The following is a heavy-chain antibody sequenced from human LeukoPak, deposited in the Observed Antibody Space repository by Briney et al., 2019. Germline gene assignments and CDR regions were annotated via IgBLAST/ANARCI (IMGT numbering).Heavy chain of an antibody. J-gene: IGHJ5*02. D-gene: IGHD6-19*01. Sequence: PGGSLRLSCAASGFTFSSYSMNWVRQAPGKGLEWVAVISYDGSNKYYADSVKGRFTISRDNSKNTLYLQMNSLRAEDTAVYYCARGQQWLVSNWFDPWGQGTLVTVS. CDR2: ISYDGSNK. V-gene: IGHV3-30*03. CDR1: GFTFSSYS. CDR3: ARGQQWLVSNWFDP.